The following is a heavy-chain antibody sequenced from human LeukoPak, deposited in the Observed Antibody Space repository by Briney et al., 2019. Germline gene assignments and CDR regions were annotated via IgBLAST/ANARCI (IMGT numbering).Heavy chain of an antibody. D-gene: IGHD3-16*02. Sequence: PGESLRLSCAASGFTFRSHGMHWVRQAPGKGLEWVAGIWYDGSNEDYADSVKGRFTISRDNSKNTLYLQMNSLRAEDTAVYYCARVDYDYVWGSYRPNYYYYGMDVWGQGTTVTVSS. CDR2: IWYDGSNE. CDR1: GFTFRSHG. V-gene: IGHV3-33*01. CDR3: ARVDYDYVWGSYRPNYYYYGMDV. J-gene: IGHJ6*02.